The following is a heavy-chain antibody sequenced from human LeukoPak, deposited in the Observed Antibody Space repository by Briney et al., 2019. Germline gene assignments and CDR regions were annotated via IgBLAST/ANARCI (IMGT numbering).Heavy chain of an antibody. V-gene: IGHV3-21*01. CDR3: ARGQPYCSSTSCYKLAPHFDY. D-gene: IGHD2-2*02. Sequence: GGSLRLSCAASGFTFSSYSMNWVRQAPGKGLEWVSSISSSSSYIYYADSVKGRFTISRDNAKNSLYLQMNSLRAEDTAVYYCARGQPYCSSTSCYKLAPHFDYWGQGTLVTVSS. J-gene: IGHJ4*02. CDR1: GFTFSSYS. CDR2: ISSSSSYI.